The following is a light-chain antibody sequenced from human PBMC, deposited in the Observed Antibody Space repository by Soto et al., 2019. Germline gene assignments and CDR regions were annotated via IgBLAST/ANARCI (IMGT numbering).Light chain of an antibody. J-gene: IGLJ1*01. CDR3: SSLTSSSTRGV. V-gene: IGLV2-14*01. CDR1: SSDVGGYNY. Sequence: QSALTQPASVSGSPGQSITISCTGSSSDVGGYNYVSWYQHHPGKAPKLIIFEVTNRPSGVSNRFSGSKSGNTASLTISGLQAEDEADYYGSSLTSSSTRGVFGPGTKLTVL. CDR2: EVT.